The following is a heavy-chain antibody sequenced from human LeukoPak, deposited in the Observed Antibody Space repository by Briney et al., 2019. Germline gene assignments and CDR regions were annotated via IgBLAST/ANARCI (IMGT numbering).Heavy chain of an antibody. V-gene: IGHV4-38-2*02. CDR1: GGSISSYY. CDR3: ARVQYYDILTGYYYFDY. CDR2: IYHSGST. Sequence: PSETLSLTCTVSGGSISSYYWSWIRQTPGKGLEWIGSIYHSGSTYYNPSLKSRVTISVDTSKNQFSLKLSSVTAADTAVYYCARVQYYDILTGYYYFDYWGQGTLVTVSS. D-gene: IGHD3-9*01. J-gene: IGHJ4*02.